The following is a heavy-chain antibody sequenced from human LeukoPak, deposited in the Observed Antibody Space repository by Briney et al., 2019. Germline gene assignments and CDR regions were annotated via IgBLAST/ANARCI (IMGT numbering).Heavy chain of an antibody. CDR1: GYTFTSYY. CDR2: INPSGGST. D-gene: IGHD5-18*01. V-gene: IGHV1-46*03. Sequence: ASVKVSCKASGYTFTSYYMHWVRQAPGQGLELMGIINPSGGSTSYAQKFQGRVTMTRDTSTSTVYMELSSLRSEDTAVYYCASATAMAPSTMDYWGQGTLVTVSS. J-gene: IGHJ4*02. CDR3: ASATAMAPSTMDY.